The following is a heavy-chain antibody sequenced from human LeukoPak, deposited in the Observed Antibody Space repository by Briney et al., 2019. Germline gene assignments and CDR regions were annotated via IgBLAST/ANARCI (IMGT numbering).Heavy chain of an antibody. V-gene: IGHV4-59*01. Sequence: PSETLSLTCTVSGGSISSYYWSWIRQPSGKGLEWIGYIYYSASTNYNPSLKSRVTISVDTSNNQFSLKLSSVTAADTAVYYCARGSRGYSYGWGQGTLVTVSS. CDR3: ARGSRGYSYG. J-gene: IGHJ4*02. D-gene: IGHD5-18*01. CDR2: IYYSAST. CDR1: GGSISSYY.